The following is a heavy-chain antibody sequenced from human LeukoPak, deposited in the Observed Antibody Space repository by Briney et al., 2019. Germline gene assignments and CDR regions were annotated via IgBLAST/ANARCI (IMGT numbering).Heavy chain of an antibody. J-gene: IGHJ4*02. CDR3: VALLRGIGY. D-gene: IGHD3-10*01. CDR2: SRNEGHSYST. V-gene: IGHV3-72*01. CDR1: GFTFSDHY. Sequence: GGSLRLSRAVSGFTFSDHYMDGVRQAPGKGVEWIGRSRNEGHSYSTDFAASVRGRYSLSRDHSRNSLYLQINSLRTDDTAVYYCVALLRGIGYWGQGTLVTVSS.